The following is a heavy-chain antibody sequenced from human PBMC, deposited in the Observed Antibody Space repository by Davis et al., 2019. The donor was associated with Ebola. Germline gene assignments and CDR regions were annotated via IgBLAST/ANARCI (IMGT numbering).Heavy chain of an antibody. CDR1: GFNFRNFA. D-gene: IGHD2-15*01. CDR2: ISNDGMKG. CDR3: AKDKGDVVVMVPANLFDP. V-gene: IGHV3-30*04. J-gene: IGHJ5*02. Sequence: GESLKISCAASGFNFRNFAIHWLRQAPGKGLEWVARISNDGMKGSYADSVKGRFTISRDNSKNTVLLEMNSLKVEDTAVYYCAKDKGDVVVMVPANLFDPWGQGTLVTVSS.